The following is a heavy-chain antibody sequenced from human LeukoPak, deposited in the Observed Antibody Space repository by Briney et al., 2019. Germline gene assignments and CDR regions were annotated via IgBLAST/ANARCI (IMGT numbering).Heavy chain of an antibody. CDR1: GGSITSHY. Sequence: SETLSLTCAVSGGSITSHYWSWIRQPPGKGLEWIGYISYSGSTNYNSSLKSRLTISLDASKNHFSLNLSSLTAADTAVYYCARHSSSNYNWFDPWGQGTLVTVSS. V-gene: IGHV4-59*08. CDR2: ISYSGST. CDR3: ARHSSSNYNWFDP. J-gene: IGHJ5*02.